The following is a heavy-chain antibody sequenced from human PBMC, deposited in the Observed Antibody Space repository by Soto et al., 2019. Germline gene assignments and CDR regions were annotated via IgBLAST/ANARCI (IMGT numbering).Heavy chain of an antibody. CDR2: ITSKTDGGTT. Sequence: EVQLVESGGGLVKPGGSLRLSCAASGFTFSNAWMSWVRQAPGKGLEWVGRITSKTDGGTTDYAAPVKGRFTISRDDSKNTLYLQMNSRKTEDTAVYYCTTVWGNDEPYYYYGMDVWGQGTTVTVSS. V-gene: IGHV3-15*01. D-gene: IGHD3-16*01. CDR3: TTVWGNDEPYYYYGMDV. J-gene: IGHJ6*02. CDR1: GFTFSNAW.